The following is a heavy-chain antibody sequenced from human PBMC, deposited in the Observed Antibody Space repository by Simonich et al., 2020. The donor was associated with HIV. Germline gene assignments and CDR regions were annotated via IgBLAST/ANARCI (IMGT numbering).Heavy chain of an antibody. CDR1: GGSFSSYY. CDR3: ARLYDS. CDR2: INHVGST. J-gene: IGHJ4*02. Sequence: QVQLQQWGAGLLKPSETLSLTCAVYGGSFSSYYWSWIRQPPGKGLEWNGEINHVGSTSYNPSLKSRLTISVDTSKNQFSLKLNSVTAADTSVYYCARLYDSWVQGTLVTVSS. V-gene: IGHV4-34*01.